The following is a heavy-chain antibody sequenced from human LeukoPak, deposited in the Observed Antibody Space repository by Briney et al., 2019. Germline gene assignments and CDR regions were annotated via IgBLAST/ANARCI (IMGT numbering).Heavy chain of an antibody. V-gene: IGHV4-4*07. Sequence: SETLSLTCTVSGYSISTGYYWSWVRQPARKGLEWIGRVYTSGSTNYNPSLKSRVTMSVDTSKNQFSLKLSSVTAADTAVYYCASSGPYSSGWYVFHWGQGTLVTVSS. CDR3: ASSGPYSSGWYVFH. D-gene: IGHD6-19*01. CDR2: VYTSGST. CDR1: GYSISTGYY. J-gene: IGHJ4*02.